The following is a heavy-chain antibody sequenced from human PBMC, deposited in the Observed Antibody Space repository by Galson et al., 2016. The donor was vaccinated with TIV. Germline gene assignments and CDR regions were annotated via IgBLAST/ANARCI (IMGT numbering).Heavy chain of an antibody. CDR1: GFTFNNYA. J-gene: IGHJ4*02. CDR3: AKDLWTYVWSTFDN. V-gene: IGHV3-23*01. D-gene: IGHD3/OR15-3a*01. Sequence: SLRLSCAASGFTFNNYAMTWVRQAPGKGLEWVSTISGTGEITVYADSVRGHFIISRDNSKNTLYLQMNNLRAEDTAVYYCAKDLWTYVWSTFDNWGQGTPVTV. CDR2: ISGTGEIT.